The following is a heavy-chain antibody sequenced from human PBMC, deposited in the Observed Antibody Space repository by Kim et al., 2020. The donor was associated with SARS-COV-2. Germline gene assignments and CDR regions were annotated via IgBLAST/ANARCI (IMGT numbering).Heavy chain of an antibody. J-gene: IGHJ5*02. CDR1: GFTFSDHY. V-gene: IGHV3-11*01. D-gene: IGHD6-19*01. Sequence: GGSLRLSCAASGFTFSDHYMSWIRQTPGKGLEWVSYISSSGDTDYYGDSVKGRFTISRDNAKKSLYLQRNSLRAEDTAVYYCVRWAGTLFDPWGQGTPVT. CDR2: ISSSGDTD. CDR3: VRWAGTLFDP.